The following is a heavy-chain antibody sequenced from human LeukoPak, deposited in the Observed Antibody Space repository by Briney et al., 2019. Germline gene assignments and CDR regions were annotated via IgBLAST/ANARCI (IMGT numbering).Heavy chain of an antibody. D-gene: IGHD2-8*01. CDR2: ISGSGGST. J-gene: IGHJ4*02. Sequence: GGSLRLSCAASGFTFSSYGMSWVRQAPGEGLEWVSAISGSGGSTYYADSVKGRFTISRDNSKNTLYLQMNSLRAEDTAVYYCAKEGGIVVMVYAIHFDYWGQGTLVTVSS. V-gene: IGHV3-23*01. CDR1: GFTFSSYG. CDR3: AKEGGIVVMVYAIHFDY.